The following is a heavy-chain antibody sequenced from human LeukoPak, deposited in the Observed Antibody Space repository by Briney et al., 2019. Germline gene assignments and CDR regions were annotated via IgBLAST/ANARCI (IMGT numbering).Heavy chain of an antibody. D-gene: IGHD3-10*02. CDR1: GFTFSSYE. V-gene: IGHV3-48*03. CDR3: AELGITMIGGV. J-gene: IGHJ6*04. CDR2: ITSSGSTI. Sequence: WGSLRLSCAASGFTFSSYEINWVRQGPRKGLERVSYITSSGSTIYYAESVKGRFTISRDTAKNSLYLQMNSLRAEDTAVYYCAELGITMIGGVWGKKTTVTISS.